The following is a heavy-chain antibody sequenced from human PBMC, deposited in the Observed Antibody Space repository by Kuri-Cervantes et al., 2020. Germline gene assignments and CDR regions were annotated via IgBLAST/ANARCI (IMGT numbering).Heavy chain of an antibody. J-gene: IGHJ3*02. V-gene: IGHV3-21*01. CDR2: ISSSSSYI. CDR1: GFTFSTYW. Sequence: GGSLRLSCAASGFTFSTYWMSWVRQAPGKGLEWVSSISSSSSYIYYADSVKGRFTISRDNAKNSLDLQMNGLRAEDTAVYYCARPGEGSGSYGAFDIWGQGTVVTVSS. CDR3: ARPGEGSGSYGAFDI. D-gene: IGHD3-10*01.